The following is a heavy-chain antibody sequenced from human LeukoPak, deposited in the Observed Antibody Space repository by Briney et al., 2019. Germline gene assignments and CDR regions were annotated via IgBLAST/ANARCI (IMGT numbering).Heavy chain of an antibody. CDR1: GYSFTTYW. CDR3: ARPRRAERDEDF. CDR2: IYPGDSDT. V-gene: IGHV5-51*01. D-gene: IGHD1-1*01. J-gene: IGHJ4*02. Sequence: GESLKISCEASGYSFTTYWIGWVRQMPGKGLEWMGIIYPGDSDTRYSPSFQGQVTISADKSISTAYLQWSSLKASDTAMYYCARPRRAERDEDFWGQGTLVTVSS.